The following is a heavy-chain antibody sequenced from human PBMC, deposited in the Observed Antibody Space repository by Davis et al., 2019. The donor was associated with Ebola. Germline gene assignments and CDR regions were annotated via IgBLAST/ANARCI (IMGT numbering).Heavy chain of an antibody. J-gene: IGHJ4*02. V-gene: IGHV3-74*01. CDR2: INSDGSST. D-gene: IGHD2-2*02. Sequence: GESLKISCAASGFTFSNHWMHWVRQAPGKGLVWVSRINSDGSSTSYADSVKGRFTISRDNAKNSLYLQMNSLRAEDTAVYYCARGGTLVPAAIGGQGTLVTVSS. CDR1: GFTFSNHW. CDR3: ARGGTLVPAAI.